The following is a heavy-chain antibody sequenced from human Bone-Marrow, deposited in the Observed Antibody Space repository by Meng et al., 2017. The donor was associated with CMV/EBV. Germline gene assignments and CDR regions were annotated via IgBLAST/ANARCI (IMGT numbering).Heavy chain of an antibody. CDR3: ARGLEYSSSPDY. CDR2: ISSSSTYI. V-gene: IGHV3-21*01. D-gene: IGHD6-6*01. Sequence: GGSLRLSCAASGFTFSSYWMHWVRQAPGKGLEWVSSISSSSTYIYYADSVKGRFTISRDNAKNSLFLQMNSLRAEDTAVYYCARGLEYSSSPDYWGQGTLVTVSS. CDR1: GFTFSSYW. J-gene: IGHJ4*02.